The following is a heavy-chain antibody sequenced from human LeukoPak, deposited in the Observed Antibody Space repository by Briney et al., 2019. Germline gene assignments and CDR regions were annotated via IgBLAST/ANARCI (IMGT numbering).Heavy chain of an antibody. D-gene: IGHD3-16*01. CDR2: ISYVGSNK. CDR1: GFTFSSYA. J-gene: IGHJ5*02. CDR3: EKAPEGGNWFAP. Sequence: QPGRSLRLSCAASGFTFSSYAMHWVRQAPGKGLEWVAVISYVGSNKYYADSVKGRFTISRDNSKNTLYLQMNSLRAEDTAVYYCEKAPEGGNWFAPWGRGTLVTVS. V-gene: IGHV3-30-3*01.